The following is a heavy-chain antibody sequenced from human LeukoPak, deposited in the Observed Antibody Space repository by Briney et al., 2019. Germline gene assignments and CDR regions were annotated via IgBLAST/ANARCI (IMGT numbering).Heavy chain of an antibody. CDR2: ITGGGHST. V-gene: IGHV3-23*01. J-gene: IGHJ4*02. CDR1: GFTFGSYA. D-gene: IGHD4/OR15-4a*01. CDR3: ARSGGYGGLYYFDY. Sequence: GGSLRLSCAASGFTFGSYAMNWVRQAPGKGLEWVSLITGGGHSTDYADSVKGRFTISRDNSKNTMYLQMDSLRGEDTAVYYCARSGGYGGLYYFDYWGQGTLVTVSS.